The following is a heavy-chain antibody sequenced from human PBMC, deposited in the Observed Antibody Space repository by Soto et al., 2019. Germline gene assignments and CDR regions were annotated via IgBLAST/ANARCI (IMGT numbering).Heavy chain of an antibody. J-gene: IGHJ3*02. V-gene: IGHV1-18*01. CDR1: GYTFNRYG. D-gene: IGHD6-6*01. CDR3: ARAVSIDYSFDT. Sequence: QVQLVQSGPEVKKPGASVKVSCKASGYTFNRYGITWVRQAPGQGLEWVGWIATYNDKTNYTQRFQGRLTMPEDASTSTVYMELRSLRSDDTAVYYCARAVSIDYSFDTWGQGTMVTVSS. CDR2: IATYNDKT.